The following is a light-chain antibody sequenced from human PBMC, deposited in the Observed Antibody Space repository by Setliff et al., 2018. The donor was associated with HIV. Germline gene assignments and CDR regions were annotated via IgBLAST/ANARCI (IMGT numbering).Light chain of an antibody. Sequence: QSVLAQPPSVSGSPGQSVTISCTGTSSDVGSYNRVSWYQQPPGTAPKLMIYEVNNRPSGVPDSFSGSKSGNTDSLTISGLQAEDEADYYCSSYTSISTYVFGTGTKVTVL. V-gene: IGLV2-18*02. CDR3: SSYTSISTYV. CDR2: EVN. CDR1: SSDVGSYNR. J-gene: IGLJ1*01.